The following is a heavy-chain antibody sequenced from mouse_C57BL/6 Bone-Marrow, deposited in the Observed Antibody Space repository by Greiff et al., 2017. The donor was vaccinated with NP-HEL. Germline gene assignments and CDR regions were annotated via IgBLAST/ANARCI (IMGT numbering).Heavy chain of an antibody. CDR2: ISNLAYSI. D-gene: IGHD1-1*01. V-gene: IGHV5-15*01. CDR3: ARQGYYGSSYDWFAY. CDR1: GFTFSDYG. J-gene: IGHJ3*01. Sequence: EVQLVESGGGLVQPGGSLKLSCAASGFTFSDYGMAWVRQAPRKGPEWVAFISNLAYSIYYADTVTGRFTISRENAKNTLYLEMSSLRSEDTAMYYCARQGYYGSSYDWFAYWGQGTLVTVSA.